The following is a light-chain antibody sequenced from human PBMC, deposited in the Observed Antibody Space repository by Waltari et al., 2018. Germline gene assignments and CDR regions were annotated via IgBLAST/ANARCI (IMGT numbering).Light chain of an antibody. CDR3: LQYNDWPPWT. V-gene: IGKV3-15*01. Sequence: EIVMTQSPATLSVSSGERATLSCRASQSVTSNLAWYQQKPGQAPRLLIFGASTRAADIPARFSGSGSGTEFTLTISSLQSEDFAVYYCLQYNDWPPWTFGQGTKVEI. CDR1: QSVTSN. CDR2: GAS. J-gene: IGKJ1*01.